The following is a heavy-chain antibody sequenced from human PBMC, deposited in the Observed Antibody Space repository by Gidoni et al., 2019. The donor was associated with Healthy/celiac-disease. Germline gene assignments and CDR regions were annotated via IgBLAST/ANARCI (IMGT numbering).Heavy chain of an antibody. V-gene: IGHV3-23*01. J-gene: IGHJ5*02. CDR3: AKARYYYDSSADWFDP. D-gene: IGHD3-22*01. CDR2: ISGSGGST. Sequence: EVQLLESGGGLVQPGGSLRLSCAASGFTFRSYAMSWVRQAPGKGLEWGSAISGSGGSTYYADSVKGRFTISRDNSKNTLYLQMNSLRAEDTAVYYCAKARYYYDSSADWFDPWGQGTLVTVSS. CDR1: GFTFRSYA.